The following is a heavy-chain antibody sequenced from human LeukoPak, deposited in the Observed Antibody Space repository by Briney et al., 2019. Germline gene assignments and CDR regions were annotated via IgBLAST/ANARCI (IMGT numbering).Heavy chain of an antibody. D-gene: IGHD3-3*01. Sequence: SETLSLTCTVSGGSISSSSYYWGWIRQPPGKGLEWIGSIYYSGSTYYNPSLKSRVTISVDTSKNQFSPKLSSVTAADTAVYYCARARGRNYDFWSGYLSPPDYWGQGTLVTVSS. CDR1: GGSISSSSYY. J-gene: IGHJ4*02. CDR3: ARARGRNYDFWSGYLSPPDY. CDR2: IYYSGST. V-gene: IGHV4-39*01.